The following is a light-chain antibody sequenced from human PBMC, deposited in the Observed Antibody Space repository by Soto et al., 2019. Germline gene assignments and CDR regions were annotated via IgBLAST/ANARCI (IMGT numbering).Light chain of an antibody. CDR3: QTWGPGFRV. J-gene: IGLJ3*02. V-gene: IGLV4-69*01. CDR1: TGHSNYA. Sequence: QLVLTQSPSASASLGASVTLTCTLSTGHSNYAIAWHHQQPEKGPRYLIKVYSDGSHIKGDGIPGRFSGSSSGAERYLTISSLQSEDEADYYCQTWGPGFRVFGGATNLTVL. CDR2: VYSDGSH.